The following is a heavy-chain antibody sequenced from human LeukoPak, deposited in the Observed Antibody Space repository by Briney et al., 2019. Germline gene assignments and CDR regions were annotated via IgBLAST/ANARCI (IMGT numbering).Heavy chain of an antibody. V-gene: IGHV4-34*01. Sequence: RSSETLSLTCAVYGGSFSGYCWSWIRQPPGKGLEWIGEIKHSGSTNYNPSLKSRVTISVDTSKNQFSLKLSSVTAADTAVYYCAREGPDQLSILEPLRPDPFDYWGQGTLVTVSS. CDR2: IKHSGST. CDR1: GGSFSGYC. J-gene: IGHJ4*02. D-gene: IGHD2-2*01. CDR3: AREGPDQLSILEPLRPDPFDY.